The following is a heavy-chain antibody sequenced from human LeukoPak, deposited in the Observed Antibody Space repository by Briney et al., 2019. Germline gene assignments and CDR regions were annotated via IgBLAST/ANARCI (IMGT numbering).Heavy chain of an antibody. CDR2: IYTSGST. Sequence: SETLSLTCTVSGGSISSYYWSWIRQPAGKGLEWIGRIYTSGSTNYNPSLKSRVTMSVDTSKNQFSLKLSSVTAADTAVYYCARAIYSYGSGSLPDYWGQGTLVTVSS. CDR1: GGSISSYY. D-gene: IGHD3-10*01. V-gene: IGHV4-4*07. CDR3: ARAIYSYGSGSLPDY. J-gene: IGHJ4*02.